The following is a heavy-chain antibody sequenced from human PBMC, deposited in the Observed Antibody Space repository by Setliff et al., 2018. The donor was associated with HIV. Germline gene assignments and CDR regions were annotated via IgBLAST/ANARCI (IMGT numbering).Heavy chain of an antibody. CDR1: GFTFSSYG. V-gene: IGHV3-30*02. Sequence: LRLSCAASGFTFSSYGMHWVRQAPGKGLEWVAFIRYDGSNQYYADSVKGRFTISRDNAKNSLYLQMNSLRAEDTAVYYCAVHYYDSSGYDYWGQGTLVTVSS. D-gene: IGHD3-22*01. CDR3: AVHYYDSSGYDY. J-gene: IGHJ4*02. CDR2: IRYDGSNQ.